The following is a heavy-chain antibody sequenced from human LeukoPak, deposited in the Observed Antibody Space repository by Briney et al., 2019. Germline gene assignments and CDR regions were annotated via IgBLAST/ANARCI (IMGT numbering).Heavy chain of an antibody. CDR1: GFTFSNYA. Sequence: GGSLRLSCAPSGFTFSNYAMVWVRRAPGKGLEWVAAISGSGTVTYYVDSVKGRFTISRDNSKKTLNLQMNSLRVDDTAVYYCAKGHSSWDYHGMDVWGQGTTVTVSS. V-gene: IGHV3-23*01. J-gene: IGHJ6*02. D-gene: IGHD6-13*01. CDR3: AKGHSSWDYHGMDV. CDR2: ISGSGTVT.